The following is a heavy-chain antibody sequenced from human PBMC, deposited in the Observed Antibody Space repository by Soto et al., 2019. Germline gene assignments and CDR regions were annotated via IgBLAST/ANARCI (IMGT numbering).Heavy chain of an antibody. D-gene: IGHD4-17*01. CDR2: INPTSGAR. V-gene: IGHV1-2*02. J-gene: IGHJ4*02. CDR1: GYTFAAFF. CDR3: TRYPDYGDYRGYFLDY. Sequence: ASVKVSCKTSGYTFAAFFIHWIRQAPGQGLEWMGWINPTSGARVSAQKFQDRVTMTRDTSISTAYMELRGLKSDDTAVYYCTRYPDYGDYRGYFLDYRGQGTSVTVSS.